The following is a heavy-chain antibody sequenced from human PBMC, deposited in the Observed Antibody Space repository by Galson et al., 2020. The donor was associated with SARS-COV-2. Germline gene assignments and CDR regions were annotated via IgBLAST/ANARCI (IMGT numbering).Heavy chain of an antibody. J-gene: IGHJ4*02. CDR3: AIGALYCSSTSCLHFDY. Sequence: ETSETLSLTCTVSGGSISRSSYYWGWIRQPPGKGLEWIGGSTYYNPSLKTRVTISVDTSKNQFSLKLSSVTAADTAVYYCAIGALYCSSTSCLHFDYWGQGTLVTVSS. CDR1: GGSISRSSYY. V-gene: IGHV4-39*01. CDR2: GST. D-gene: IGHD2-2*01.